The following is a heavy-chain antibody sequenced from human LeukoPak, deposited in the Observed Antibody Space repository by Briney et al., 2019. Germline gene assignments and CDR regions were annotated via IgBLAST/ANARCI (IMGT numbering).Heavy chain of an antibody. Sequence: PGGSLRLSCAASGFTFSSYGMHWVRQAPGKGLEWVAVIWYDGSNKYYADSVKGRFTISRDNSKNTLYLQMNSLRAEDTAVYYCGKCGRSGGNSAYFFDYWGQRTLVTVSS. CDR1: GFTFSSYG. V-gene: IGHV3-33*06. D-gene: IGHD1-26*01. CDR2: IWYDGSNK. J-gene: IGHJ4*02. CDR3: GKCGRSGGNSAYFFDY.